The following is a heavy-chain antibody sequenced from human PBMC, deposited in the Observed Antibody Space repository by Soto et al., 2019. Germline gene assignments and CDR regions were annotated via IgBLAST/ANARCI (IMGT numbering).Heavy chain of an antibody. V-gene: IGHV3-74*01. J-gene: IGHJ4*02. CDR3: LRDPRHWNEFAAQ. CDR2: ISQDGAIA. Sequence: VQLVESGGGLVQPGGSLRLSCAASGFAFGSYWMHWGRQAPGKGLVWVSRISQDGAIATQADSVKGRFTISRDNAKNTLFLQMNSLRADDTAVYYCLRDPRHWNEFAAQWGQGTLVTVSS. CDR1: GFAFGSYW. D-gene: IGHD1-1*01.